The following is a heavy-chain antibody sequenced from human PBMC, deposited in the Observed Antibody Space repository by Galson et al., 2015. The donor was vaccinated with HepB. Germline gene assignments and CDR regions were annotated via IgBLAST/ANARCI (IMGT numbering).Heavy chain of an antibody. CDR2: IYSGGST. J-gene: IGHJ4*02. CDR1: GFTFSSNY. CDR3: ARDRHYDSSGFDY. V-gene: IGHV3-53*01. D-gene: IGHD3-22*01. Sequence: SLRLSCAASGFTFSSNYMSWVRQAPGKGLEWVSVIYSGGSTYYADSVKGRFTISRDNSKNTLYLQMNSLRAEDTAVYYCARDRHYDSSGFDYWGQGTLVTVSS.